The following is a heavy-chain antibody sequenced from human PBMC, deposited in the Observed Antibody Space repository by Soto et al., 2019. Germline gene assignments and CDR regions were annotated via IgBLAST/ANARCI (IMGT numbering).Heavy chain of an antibody. CDR1: RFTFSNYW. CDR2: IKQDGSEK. D-gene: IGHD2-15*01. J-gene: IGHJ4*02. V-gene: IGHV3-7*01. CDR3: AREPNSIDY. Sequence: EVQLVESGGGLVQPGGSLRLSCAASRFTFSNYWMSWVRQAPGKGLEWVANIKQDGSEKYYVDSVKGRFTISRDNAKNSLYLQMNSLRAEDTAVYYCAREPNSIDYWGQGTLVTVPS.